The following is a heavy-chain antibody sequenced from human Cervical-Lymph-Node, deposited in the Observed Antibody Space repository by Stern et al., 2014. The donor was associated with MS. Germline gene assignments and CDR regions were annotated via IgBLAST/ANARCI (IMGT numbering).Heavy chain of an antibody. CDR1: GGSMSSKY. CDR3: ARVTGRGTRQNWYDS. D-gene: IGHD1-26*01. V-gene: IGHV4-59*01. CDR2: VYSDGSA. J-gene: IGHJ5*01. Sequence: VHLVESCPGLGKPSETVFLTCTVSGGSMSSKYWNWIRQPPGKGLEWIGYVYSDGSANYNPSLKSRVIISLDTSTNQFSLSLTSVTAADTAVYYCARVTGRGTRQNWYDSWGQGTLVTVSS.